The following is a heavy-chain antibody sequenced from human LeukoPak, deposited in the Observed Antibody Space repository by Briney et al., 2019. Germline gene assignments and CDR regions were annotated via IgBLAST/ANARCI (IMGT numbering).Heavy chain of an antibody. D-gene: IGHD3-3*01. CDR1: GGTFSSYA. Sequence: ASVKVSCKASGGTFSSYAISWVRQAPGQGLEWMGRIIPILGIANYAQKFQGRVTITADKSTSTAYMELSSLRSEDTAVYYCARAARPIFGVVNYYYMDVWGKGTTVTVSS. CDR2: IIPILGIA. V-gene: IGHV1-69*04. CDR3: ARAARPIFGVVNYYYMDV. J-gene: IGHJ6*03.